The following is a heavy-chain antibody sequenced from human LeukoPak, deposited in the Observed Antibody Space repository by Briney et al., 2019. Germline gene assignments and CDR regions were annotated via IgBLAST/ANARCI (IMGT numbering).Heavy chain of an antibody. CDR1: GGSISSGSYY. V-gene: IGHV4-61*02. Sequence: SQTLSLTCTVSGGSISSGSYYWSWIRQPAGKGLEWIGRIHTSGNTNYDPSLKNRVTISVDMSKNQFSLTLTSVTAADTAVYFCARGTWGGGYNGFDYWGQGTLVTVSS. CDR3: ARGTWGGGYNGFDY. CDR2: IHTSGNT. D-gene: IGHD5-24*01. J-gene: IGHJ4*02.